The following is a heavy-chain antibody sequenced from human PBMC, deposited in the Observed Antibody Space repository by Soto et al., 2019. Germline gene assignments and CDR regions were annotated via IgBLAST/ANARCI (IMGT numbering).Heavy chain of an antibody. Sequence: GGSLRLSCAASGFTFSSYGMHWVRQAPGKGLEWVAVISYDGSNKYYADSVKGRFTISRDNSKNTLYLQMNSLRAEDTAVYYXAKDLSDSSGCFDYWGQGTLVTVSS. V-gene: IGHV3-30*18. D-gene: IGHD3-22*01. CDR2: ISYDGSNK. CDR1: GFTFSSYG. CDR3: AKDLSDSSGCFDY. J-gene: IGHJ4*02.